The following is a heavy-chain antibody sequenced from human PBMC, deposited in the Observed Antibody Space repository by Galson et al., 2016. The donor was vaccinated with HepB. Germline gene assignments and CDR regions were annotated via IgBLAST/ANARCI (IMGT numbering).Heavy chain of an antibody. J-gene: IGHJ4*02. CDR3: ARGGNLFDS. D-gene: IGHD4-23*01. V-gene: IGHV1-69*13. Sequence: SVKVSCKASAATFSTHAITWVRQAPGQGLEWMGVIIPRFGRTNYAQKFQGRLTMTADESTTTVFMELSRLGPDDTAVFYCARGGNLFDSWGQGTPITVSS. CDR2: IIPRFGRT. CDR1: AATFSTHA.